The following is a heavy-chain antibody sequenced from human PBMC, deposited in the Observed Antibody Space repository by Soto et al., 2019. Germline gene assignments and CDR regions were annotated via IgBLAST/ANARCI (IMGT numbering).Heavy chain of an antibody. Sequence: SETLSLTCTVSGGSISSGGYYWSWIRQHPGKGLEWIGYIYYSGSTYYNPSLKSRVTISVDTSKNQFSLKLSSVTVADTAVYYCARGLTITGPDYWGQRTLVTVSS. V-gene: IGHV4-31*03. D-gene: IGHD3-10*01. CDR1: GGSISSGGYY. CDR3: ARGLTITGPDY. CDR2: IYYSGST. J-gene: IGHJ4*02.